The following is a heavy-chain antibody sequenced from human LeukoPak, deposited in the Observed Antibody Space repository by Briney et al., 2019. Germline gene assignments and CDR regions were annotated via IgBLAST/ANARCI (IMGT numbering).Heavy chain of an antibody. CDR2: IYYSGST. Sequence: SETLSLTCTVSGVSIRSYYWSWIRQPPGKGLEWIGYIYYSGSTNYNPSLKSRVTMSVDTSKNQFSLKMTSVTAADTAVYYCATGTTGFDYWGQGILVTVSS. D-gene: IGHD1-1*01. CDR1: GVSIRSYY. CDR3: ATGTTGFDY. V-gene: IGHV4-59*08. J-gene: IGHJ4*02.